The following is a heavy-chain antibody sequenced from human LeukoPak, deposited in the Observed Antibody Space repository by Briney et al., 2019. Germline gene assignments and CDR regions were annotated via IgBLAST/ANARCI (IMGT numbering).Heavy chain of an antibody. V-gene: IGHV4-59*01. Sequence: SGTLSLTCTVSGVSIRSYYWSWIRQPPGKGLEWIGYIYYSGSTNYNPSLKSRVTISVDTSKNQFSLKLSSVTAADTAVYYCARGSGSADFDYWGQGTLVTVSS. CDR1: GVSIRSYY. D-gene: IGHD1-26*01. J-gene: IGHJ4*02. CDR3: ARGSGSADFDY. CDR2: IYYSGST.